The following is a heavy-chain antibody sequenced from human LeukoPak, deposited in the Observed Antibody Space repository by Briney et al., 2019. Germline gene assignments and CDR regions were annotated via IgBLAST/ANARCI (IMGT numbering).Heavy chain of an antibody. J-gene: IGHJ3*02. CDR2: ISSSSSYI. CDR1: GFTFSSYS. Sequence: GGSLRLSCAASGFTFSSYSMNWVRQAPGKGLEWVSSISSSSSYIYYADSVKGRFTISRDNAKNSLYLQMNSLRAEDTAAYYCARLANYYDSSGDGFDIWGQGTMVTVSS. D-gene: IGHD3-22*01. CDR3: ARLANYYDSSGDGFDI. V-gene: IGHV3-21*01.